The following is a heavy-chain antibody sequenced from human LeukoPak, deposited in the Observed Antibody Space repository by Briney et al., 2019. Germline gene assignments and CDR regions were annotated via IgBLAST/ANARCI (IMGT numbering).Heavy chain of an antibody. D-gene: IGHD5-18*01. CDR2: INPSGGST. Sequence: ASVKVSCKASGYTFTRYYMHWVRQAPGQGLEWMGVINPSGGSTRYAQSFQGRVTLTRDTSTSTFYMGLSSLRSEDTAVYYCARDLASDGYSYGVFDYWGQGTLLTVSS. CDR1: GYTFTRYY. CDR3: ARDLASDGYSYGVFDY. J-gene: IGHJ4*02. V-gene: IGHV1-46*01.